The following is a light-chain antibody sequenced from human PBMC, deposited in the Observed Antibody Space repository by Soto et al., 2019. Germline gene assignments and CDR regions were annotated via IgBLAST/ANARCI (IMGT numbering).Light chain of an antibody. CDR2: EVS. CDR1: SIDVGGYNY. CDR3: SSYTSSSTRV. Sequence: QSVLTQPASMSGSPGQSITISCTGTSIDVGGYNYVSWYQQHPGKAPKLMIYEVSNRPSGVSNRFSGSKSGNTASLTISGLQAEDEADYYCSSYTSSSTRVFGTGTKLTVL. J-gene: IGLJ1*01. V-gene: IGLV2-14*01.